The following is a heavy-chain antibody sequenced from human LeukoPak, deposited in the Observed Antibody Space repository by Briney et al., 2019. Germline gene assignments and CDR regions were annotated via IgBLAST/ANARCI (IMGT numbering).Heavy chain of an antibody. CDR1: GFSFSSYG. CDR3: AKDPRATVTIFDY. D-gene: IGHD4-17*01. V-gene: IGHV3-23*01. J-gene: IGHJ4*02. Sequence: GASLRLSCAASGFSFSSYGMSSVRQAPRKWLEWVSAISGSGGSTYYADSVKGRFTISRDNSKNSLYLQMNSPRAEDTAVYYCAKDPRATVTIFDYWGQGTLVTVSS. CDR2: ISGSGGST.